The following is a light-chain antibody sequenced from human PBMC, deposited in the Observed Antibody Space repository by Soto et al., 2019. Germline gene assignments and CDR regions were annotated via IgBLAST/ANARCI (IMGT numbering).Light chain of an antibody. V-gene: IGKV3-20*01. CDR3: QHYGTSAL. Sequence: EIVLTQSPGTLSLSPGERATLSCRASQSVSDNYLAWYQQKPGQAPRLLIYASSRSTGIPDRFSGSGSGTDFTLTISRLEPEDFAVYYCQHYGTSALFGPGTKVYIK. CDR1: QSVSDNY. J-gene: IGKJ3*01. CDR2: AS.